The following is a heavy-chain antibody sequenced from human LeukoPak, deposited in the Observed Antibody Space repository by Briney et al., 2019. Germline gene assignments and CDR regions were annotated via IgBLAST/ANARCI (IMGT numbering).Heavy chain of an antibody. CDR3: AREVN. Sequence: SETLSLTCTVSGGSISTYSWSWLRQPPGKGLEWIGYIYYSGTTYYNPSLKSRVTISVDTSKNQFSLKLSSVTAADTAVYYCAREVNWGQGTLVTVSS. CDR1: GGSISTYS. V-gene: IGHV4-59*12. CDR2: IYYSGTT. D-gene: IGHD3-22*01. J-gene: IGHJ4*02.